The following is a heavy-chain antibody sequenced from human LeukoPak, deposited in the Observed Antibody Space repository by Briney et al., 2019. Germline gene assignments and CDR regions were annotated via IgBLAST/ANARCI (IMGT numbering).Heavy chain of an antibody. CDR1: GVTFSDYA. CDR2: ISSNAGTT. CDR3: ARDNIAATGTGDY. V-gene: IGHV3-64*01. Sequence: GGSLRLSCAASGVTFSDYARHWVGQAPGKGLEYVSAISSNAGTTYYANSVKRRFTISRDTSKNTLCLQMGSLRAEDMAVYYRARDNIAATGTGDYWGQGTLVTVSS. D-gene: IGHD6-13*01. J-gene: IGHJ4*02.